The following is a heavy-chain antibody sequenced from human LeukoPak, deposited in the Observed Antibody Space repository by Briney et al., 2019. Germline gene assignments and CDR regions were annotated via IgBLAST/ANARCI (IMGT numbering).Heavy chain of an antibody. CDR3: ARVPFSDGYYGEDY. J-gene: IGHJ4*02. V-gene: IGHV3-30*04. Sequence: GKPLSHSCEPNTFTSSSVAIHWVPEASDKGLEWVAVISYDGSNKYYADSVKGRFTISRDNSKNTLYLQMNSLRAEDTAVYYCARVPFSDGYYGEDYLVQGTLVTVSS. D-gene: IGHD3-3*01. CDR1: TFTSSSVA. CDR2: ISYDGSNK.